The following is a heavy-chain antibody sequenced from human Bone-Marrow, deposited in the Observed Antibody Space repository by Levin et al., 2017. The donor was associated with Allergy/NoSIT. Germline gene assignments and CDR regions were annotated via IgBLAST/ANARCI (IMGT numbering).Heavy chain of an antibody. D-gene: IGHD2-21*01. Sequence: GESLKISCVASGLSFSPNWMHWVRQAPGKGLLWVSRMNSDGSTIMYADSVKGRFTISRDNARSTLYLQMNSLTAEDTGVYYCAREAYWSYDQWGPGTLVTVSS. V-gene: IGHV3-74*03. CDR1: GLSFSPNW. J-gene: IGHJ4*02. CDR3: AREAYWSYDQ. CDR2: MNSDGSTI.